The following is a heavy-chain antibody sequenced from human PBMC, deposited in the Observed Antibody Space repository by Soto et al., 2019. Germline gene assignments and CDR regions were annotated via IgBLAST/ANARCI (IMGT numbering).Heavy chain of an antibody. CDR3: ARRTAVAGDYYYGMDV. CDR1: GYSFTSYW. CDR2: IYPGDSDA. J-gene: IGHJ6*02. Sequence: RGESLKISCKGSGYSFTSYWIGWVRQMPGKGLEWMGIIYPGDSDARYGPSFQGQVTISADKSISTAYLQWSSLQASDTAMYYCARRTAVAGDYYYGMDVWGQGTTVTVSS. D-gene: IGHD6-19*01. V-gene: IGHV5-51*01.